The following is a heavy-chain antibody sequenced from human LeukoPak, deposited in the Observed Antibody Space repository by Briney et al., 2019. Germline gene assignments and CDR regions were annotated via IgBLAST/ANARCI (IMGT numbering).Heavy chain of an antibody. V-gene: IGHV3-21*04. D-gene: IGHD4-17*01. CDR1: GFTFADYS. Sequence: GGSLRLSCAASGFTFADYSMNWVRQAPGKGLEWVSSISSSSSYIYYADSVKGRFTISRDNARNSLFLQMNSLRAEDTAVYYCAKGGSYTVTRGHSWFDPWGQGTLVTVSS. J-gene: IGHJ5*02. CDR3: AKGGSYTVTRGHSWFDP. CDR2: ISSSSSYI.